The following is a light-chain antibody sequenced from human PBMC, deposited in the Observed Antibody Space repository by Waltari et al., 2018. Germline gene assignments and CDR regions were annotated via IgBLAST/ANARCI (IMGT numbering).Light chain of an antibody. V-gene: IGKV1-39*01. CDR1: QRISSS. J-gene: IGKJ1*01. CDR2: AAS. Sequence: DIQMTQSPSSLSASVGDRVTITCRASQRISSSLNWYQQKPGKAPKLLIYAASSLESGVPSMFSDSGFGTDFTLTINVLQAEDYAAYYCQQTYNNFRTFGQGTKVDVK. CDR3: QQTYNNFRT.